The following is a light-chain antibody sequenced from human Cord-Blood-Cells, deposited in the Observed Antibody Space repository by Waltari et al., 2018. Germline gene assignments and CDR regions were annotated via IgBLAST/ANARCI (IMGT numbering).Light chain of an antibody. CDR2: DVS. V-gene: IGLV2-14*01. Sequence: QSALTQPASVSGSPGQSITISCTRTSSDVGGYHYVSWYQQHPGKASKLMIYDVSKRPSGVSNRFSGSKSGNTASLTISGLQAEDEADYYCSSYTSSSTLVFGGGTKLTVL. CDR3: SSYTSSSTLV. CDR1: SSDVGGYHY. J-gene: IGLJ2*01.